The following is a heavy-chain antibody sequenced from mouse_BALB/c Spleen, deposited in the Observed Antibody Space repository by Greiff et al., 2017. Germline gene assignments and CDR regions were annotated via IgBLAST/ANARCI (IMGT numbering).Heavy chain of an antibody. CDR1: GYTFTSYW. V-gene: IGHV1-5*01. J-gene: IGHJ3*01. Sequence: VQLQQSGTVLARPGASVKISCKASGYTFTSYWMHWVKQRPGQGLEWIGAIYPGNSDTSYNQKFKGKAKLTAVTSTSTAYMELSSLTNEDSAVYYCTRYYPTHPFAYWGQGTLVTVSA. CDR3: TRYYPTHPFAY. CDR2: IYPGNSDT. D-gene: IGHD1-1*01.